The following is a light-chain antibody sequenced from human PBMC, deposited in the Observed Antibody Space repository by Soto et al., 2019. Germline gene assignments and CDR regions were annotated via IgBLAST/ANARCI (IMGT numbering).Light chain of an antibody. CDR1: QTISIN. CDR3: QQHSNWPLT. CDR2: GAS. Sequence: DIVMTQSPATLSVSPGEGATLSCWASQTISINLAWYQQKPGQTPRLLIYGASTRATGVPTRFSASGSGTDFTLTINSLQSEDSAVYLCQQHSNWPLTLGEGTKVDIK. J-gene: IGKJ4*01. V-gene: IGKV3-15*01.